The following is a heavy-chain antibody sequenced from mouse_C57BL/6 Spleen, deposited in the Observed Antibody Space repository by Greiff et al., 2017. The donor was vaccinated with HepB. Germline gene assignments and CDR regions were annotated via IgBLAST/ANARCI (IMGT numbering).Heavy chain of an antibody. V-gene: IGHV5-17*01. CDR2: ISSGSSTI. CDR3: ARFYDGYYGEGYYAMDY. D-gene: IGHD2-3*01. Sequence: EVKLVESGGGLVKPGGSLKLSCAASGFTFSDYGMHWVRQAPEKGLEWVAYISSGSSTIYYADTVKGRFTISRDNAKNTLFLQMTSLRSEDTAMYYCARFYDGYYGEGYYAMDYWGQGTSVTVSS. CDR1: GFTFSDYG. J-gene: IGHJ4*01.